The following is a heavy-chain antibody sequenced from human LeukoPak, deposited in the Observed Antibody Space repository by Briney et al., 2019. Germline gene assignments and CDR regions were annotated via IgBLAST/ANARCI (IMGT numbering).Heavy chain of an antibody. Sequence: ASVKVSCKASGYTFTGYYMHWVRQAPGQGLEWMGWINPNSGGTNYAQKFQGWVTITRDTSISTAYMELSRLRSDDTAVYYCARVAARYCSSTSCYGPFDYWGQGALVTVSS. CDR1: GYTFTGYY. V-gene: IGHV1-2*04. D-gene: IGHD2-2*01. CDR2: INPNSGGT. J-gene: IGHJ4*02. CDR3: ARVAARYCSSTSCYGPFDY.